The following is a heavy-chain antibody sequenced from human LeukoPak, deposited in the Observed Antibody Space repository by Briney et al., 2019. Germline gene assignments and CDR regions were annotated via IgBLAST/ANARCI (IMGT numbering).Heavy chain of an antibody. D-gene: IGHD3-22*01. J-gene: IGHJ5*02. CDR2: ISSSSSYI. V-gene: IGHV3-21*01. CDR1: GFTFSAHS. Sequence: GGSLRLSCAASGFTFSAHSMNWVRQAPGKGLEWVSSISSSSSYIYYADSVKGRFTISRDNAKNTLNLQMNSLRAEDTAVYYCARDLGQYYDTSDNWFDPWGQGTLVTVSS. CDR3: ARDLGQYYDTSDNWFDP.